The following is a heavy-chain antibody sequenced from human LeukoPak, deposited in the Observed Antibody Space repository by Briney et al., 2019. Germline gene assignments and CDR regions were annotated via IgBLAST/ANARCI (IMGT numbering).Heavy chain of an antibody. CDR2: INHSGST. CDR1: GGSFSGYY. V-gene: IGHV4-34*01. J-gene: IGHJ6*02. CDR3: ARGLPYYYDSSGYYLSSYYYYYGMDI. Sequence: SETLSLTCAVYGGSFSGYYWGWIRQPPGKGLEWIGEINHSGSTNYNPSLKSRVTISVDTSKNQFSLKLSSVTAADTAVYYCARGLPYYYDSSGYYLSSYYYYYGMDIWGQGTTVTVSS. D-gene: IGHD3-22*01.